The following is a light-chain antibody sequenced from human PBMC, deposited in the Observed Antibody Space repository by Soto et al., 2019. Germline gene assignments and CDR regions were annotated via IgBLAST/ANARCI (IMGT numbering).Light chain of an antibody. CDR3: QQTSRTPKT. Sequence: DIRMTQSPSSLSASVGDRVNITCRASQSITRYLNWYQQKPGKAPNLLIYAASSLHSGVPSRFSGAGSGTDFTLTISSLQPEDFATYYCQQTSRTPKTFGQGTKVDIK. V-gene: IGKV1-39*01. CDR1: QSITRY. J-gene: IGKJ1*01. CDR2: AAS.